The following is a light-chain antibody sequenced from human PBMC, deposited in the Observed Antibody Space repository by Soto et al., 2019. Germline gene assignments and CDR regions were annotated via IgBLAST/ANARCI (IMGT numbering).Light chain of an antibody. J-gene: IGKJ2*01. V-gene: IGKV3-20*01. CDR2: GAS. Sequence: EIVLTQSPGTLSLSPGEGATLSCRASQSIYNNYIAWYQQKPGQAPRLLISGASSRATGIPDRFSGSGSGTDFTLTISRLESEDFAVYYCQRYGSSPPHTFGQGTKLDIK. CDR1: QSIYNNY. CDR3: QRYGSSPPHT.